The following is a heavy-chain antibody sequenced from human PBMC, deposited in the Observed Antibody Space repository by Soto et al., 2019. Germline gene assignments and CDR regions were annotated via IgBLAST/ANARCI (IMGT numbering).Heavy chain of an antibody. CDR1: GGSFSGYY. J-gene: IGHJ4*02. Sequence: ETLSLTCAVYGGSFSGYYWSWIRQPPGKGLEWIGEINHSGSTNYNPSLKSRVTISVDTSKNQFSLKLSSVTAADTAVYYCASGDFWSGPFELWWGQGTLVTVSS. CDR3: ASGDFWSGPFELW. V-gene: IGHV4-34*01. D-gene: IGHD3-3*01. CDR2: INHSGST.